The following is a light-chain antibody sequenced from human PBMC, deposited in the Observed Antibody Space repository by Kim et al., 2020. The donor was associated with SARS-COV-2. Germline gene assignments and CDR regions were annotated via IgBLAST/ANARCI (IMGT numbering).Light chain of an antibody. CDR3: NSRDSSGNHLRV. V-gene: IGLV3-19*01. J-gene: IGLJ3*02. Sequence: SSELTQDPAVSVALGQTVRITCQGDSLRSYYASWYQQKPGQAPVLVIYGKNNRPSGIPDRFSGSSSGNTASLTITGAQAEDEADDYCNSRDSSGNHLRVFGGGTQLTVL. CDR1: SLRSYY. CDR2: GKN.